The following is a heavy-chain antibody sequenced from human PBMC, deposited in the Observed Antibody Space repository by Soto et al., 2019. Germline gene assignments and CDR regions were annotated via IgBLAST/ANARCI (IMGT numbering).Heavy chain of an antibody. V-gene: IGHV3-23*01. D-gene: IGHD3-3*01. CDR3: AKDACPYYDFWSGPEYYFDY. J-gene: IGHJ4*02. CDR2: ISGSGGST. CDR1: GFTFSSYA. Sequence: EVQLLESGGGLVQPGGSLRLSCAASGFTFSSYAMSWVRQAPGKGLEWVSAISGSGGSTYYADSVKGRFTISRDNSKNTLYLQMNSLRAEDTAVYYCAKDACPYYDFWSGPEYYFDYWGQGTLVTVSS.